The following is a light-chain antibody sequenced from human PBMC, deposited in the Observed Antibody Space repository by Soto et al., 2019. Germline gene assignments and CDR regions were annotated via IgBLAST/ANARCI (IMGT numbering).Light chain of an antibody. Sequence: EIVLTQSPATLSLSPGERATLSCRASQSISSSNLAWYQQKRGQAPRLLIYRASSRATAIPDRFSGSGSETDFTLTISRLEPEDFAVYYCQQYGNSPPVLYTFGQGTKLEIK. CDR2: RAS. J-gene: IGKJ2*01. V-gene: IGKV3-20*01. CDR1: QSISSSN. CDR3: QQYGNSPPVLYT.